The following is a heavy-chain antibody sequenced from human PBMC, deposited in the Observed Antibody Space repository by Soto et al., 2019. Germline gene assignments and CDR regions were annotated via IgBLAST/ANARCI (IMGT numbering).Heavy chain of an antibody. CDR2: IYHSGST. J-gene: IGHJ6*02. Sequence: SKTLSLTCAVPGGSLSRSNWWSWVRQPTGKGLEWIGEIYHSGSTNYNPSLKSRVTISVDKSKNQFSLKLSSVTAADTAVYYCARTDLSPFRGANYHSYVTDVWGQGTTVPVSS. CDR1: GGSLSRSNW. D-gene: IGHD3-16*01. CDR3: ARTDLSPFRGANYHSYVTDV. V-gene: IGHV4-4*02.